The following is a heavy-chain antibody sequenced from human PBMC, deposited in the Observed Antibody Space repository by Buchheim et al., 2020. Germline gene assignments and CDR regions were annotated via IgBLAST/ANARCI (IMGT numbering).Heavy chain of an antibody. CDR2: INPNSGGT. CDR1: GYTFTGYY. J-gene: IGHJ5*02. Sequence: QVQLVQSGAEVKKPGASVKVSCKASGYTFTGYYMHWVRQAPGQGLEWMGWINPNSGGTNYAQKFQGRSTMTRDRSITPAYMELSRLRSDDTAVYYCARDAPATIFVPGRFDPWGQGTL. V-gene: IGHV1-2*02. CDR3: ARDAPATIFVPGRFDP. D-gene: IGHD3-3*01.